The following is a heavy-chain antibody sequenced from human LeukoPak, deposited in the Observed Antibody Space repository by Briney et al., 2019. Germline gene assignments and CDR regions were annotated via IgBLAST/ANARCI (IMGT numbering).Heavy chain of an antibody. CDR2: INSDGSST. D-gene: IGHD3-22*01. CDR1: GFTFSSHW. Sequence: PGGSMRLSCAASGFTFSSHWMHWVRQAPGKGLVWVSRINSDGSSTNYADAVKGRFTVSRDNAKNTLYLQVNSLRAEDTAVYYCARDKSSGYWFIDYWGQGTLVTASS. CDR3: ARDKSSGYWFIDY. J-gene: IGHJ4*02. V-gene: IGHV3-74*01.